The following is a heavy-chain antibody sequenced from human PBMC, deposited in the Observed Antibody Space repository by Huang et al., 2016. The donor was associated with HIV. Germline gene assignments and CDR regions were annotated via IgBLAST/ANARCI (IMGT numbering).Heavy chain of an antibody. CDR1: GGTLSKYA. CDR3: ARGQLGSYGDYDVLY. Sequence: QVQLVQSGAEVKTPGSSVKVSCKASGGTLSKYAISWVRQAPGQGIEWMGGISPMLGTPNYARKFQGRVTITADDSTSTTYVEVSSLRSEDTALYYCARGQLGSYGDYDVLYWGQGTLVTVSS. CDR2: ISPMLGTP. J-gene: IGHJ4*02. V-gene: IGHV1-69*13. D-gene: IGHD4-17*01.